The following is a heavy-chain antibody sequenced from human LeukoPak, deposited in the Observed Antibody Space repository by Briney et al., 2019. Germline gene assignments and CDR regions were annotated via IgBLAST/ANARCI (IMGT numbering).Heavy chain of an antibody. V-gene: IGHV3-49*03. CDR3: TRGIVGATTLGRVY. Sequence: PGGSLRLSCTASGFTFGDYAMSWFRQAPGKGLEWVGFIRSKAYGGTTEYAASVKGRFTISRDDSKSIAYLQMNSLKTEDTAVYYCTRGIVGATTLGRVYWGQGTLVTVSS. CDR2: IRSKAYGGTT. CDR1: GFTFGDYA. J-gene: IGHJ4*02. D-gene: IGHD1-26*01.